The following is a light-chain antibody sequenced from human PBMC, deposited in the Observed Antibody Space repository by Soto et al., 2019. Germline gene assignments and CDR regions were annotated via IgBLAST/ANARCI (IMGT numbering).Light chain of an antibody. V-gene: IGLV1-40*01. CDR2: GSS. Sequence: QSALTQPPSVSGAPGQRVTISCTGSSSNIGAGYDVHWYQQLPRTAPKLLIYGSSNRPSGVPDRFSGSKSGTSASLAITGLQAEDEADYYCQSYDNSLSGWVFGGGTKLTVL. CDR3: QSYDNSLSGWV. CDR1: SSNIGAGYD. J-gene: IGLJ3*02.